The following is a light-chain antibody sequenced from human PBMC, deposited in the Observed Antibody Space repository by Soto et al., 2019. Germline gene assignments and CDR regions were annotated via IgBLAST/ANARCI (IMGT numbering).Light chain of an antibody. V-gene: IGKV3-15*01. Sequence: EIVMTQSPATLSVSPGERATLSCRASQSVSSNLAWYQQKPGQAPRLLIYGASTRATGIPARFSGSVSGTEFTHTISSLQSEDFAVYYCQQYNNWQKTFGQGTKVEIK. J-gene: IGKJ1*01. CDR3: QQYNNWQKT. CDR1: QSVSSN. CDR2: GAS.